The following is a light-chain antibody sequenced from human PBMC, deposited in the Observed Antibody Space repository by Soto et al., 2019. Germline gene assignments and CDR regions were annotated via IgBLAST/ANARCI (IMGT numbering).Light chain of an antibody. CDR2: VVS. CDR3: SSYTSSDTPYV. Sequence: QSALTQPASVSGSPGQSITISCTGTSSDVGGYNYVSWYQQHPDKAPKLMIYVVSNRPSGVSNRFSGSQSGNTASLTISGLQDEDAADYCCSSYTSSDTPYVFGTGTKLTVL. J-gene: IGLJ1*01. CDR1: SSDVGGYNY. V-gene: IGLV2-14*01.